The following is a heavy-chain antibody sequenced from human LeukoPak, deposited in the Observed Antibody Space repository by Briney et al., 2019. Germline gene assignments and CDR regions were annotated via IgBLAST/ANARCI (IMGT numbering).Heavy chain of an antibody. CDR2: IFGGDST. CDR3: ARGLGTYTTSRYHIYGMDF. J-gene: IGHJ6*02. V-gene: IGHV3-66*01. CDR1: GFAVSNIY. D-gene: IGHD3-16*01. Sequence: GGSLRLSCAASGFAVSNIYMNWVRQAPGKGLEWVSVIFGGDSTYYADSVKGRFTISRDNSKNTVYLQMNSLRADDTAVYHCARGLGTYTTSRYHIYGMDFWGLGTTVTVS.